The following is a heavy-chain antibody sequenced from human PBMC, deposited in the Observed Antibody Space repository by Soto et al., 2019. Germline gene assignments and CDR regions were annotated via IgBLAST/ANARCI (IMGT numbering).Heavy chain of an antibody. CDR1: GGTFSSYA. CDR2: IIPIFGTA. V-gene: IGHV1-69*13. CDR3: ARDRGHYDSSGYYD. J-gene: IGHJ4*02. D-gene: IGHD3-22*01. Sequence: SVKVSCKASGGTFSSYAISWVRQAPGQGLEWMGGIIPIFGTANYAQKFQGRVTITADESTSTAYMELSSLRSEDTAVYYCARDRGHYDSSGYYDWGQGTLVTVSS.